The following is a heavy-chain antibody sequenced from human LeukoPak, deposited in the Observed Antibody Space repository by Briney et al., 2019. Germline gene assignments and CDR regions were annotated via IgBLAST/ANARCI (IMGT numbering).Heavy chain of an antibody. CDR3: AKEGSSIVGATNAFDI. Sequence: GGSLRLSCAASGFTFSSYGMHWVRQAPGKGLEWVAFIRYDGSNKYYADSVKGRFTISRDNSKNTLYLQMNSLRAEDTVVYYCAKEGSSIVGATNAFDIWGQGTMVTVSS. CDR2: IRYDGSNK. CDR1: GFTFSSYG. V-gene: IGHV3-30*02. D-gene: IGHD1-26*01. J-gene: IGHJ3*02.